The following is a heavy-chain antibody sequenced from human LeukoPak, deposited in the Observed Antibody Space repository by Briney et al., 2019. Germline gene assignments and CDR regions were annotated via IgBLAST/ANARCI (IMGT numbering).Heavy chain of an antibody. J-gene: IGHJ4*02. D-gene: IGHD6-19*01. CDR1: GYTFTSYG. Sequence: ASVKVSCKASGYTFTSYGISWVRQAPGQGLEWMGWISAYNGNTNYAQKLQGRVTMTTDTSTSTAYMELSSLRSEDTAVYYCARVEIEEYSSGRFDYWGQGTLVTVSS. V-gene: IGHV1-18*01. CDR2: ISAYNGNT. CDR3: ARVEIEEYSSGRFDY.